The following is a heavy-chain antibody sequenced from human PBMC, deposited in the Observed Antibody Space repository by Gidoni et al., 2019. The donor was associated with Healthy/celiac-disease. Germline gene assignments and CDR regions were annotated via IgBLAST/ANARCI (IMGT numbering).Heavy chain of an antibody. CDR1: GYTFTGYY. CDR3: ARGMLWGSSGWWGLFDY. D-gene: IGHD6-19*01. V-gene: IGHV1-2*02. Sequence: QVQLVQSGAEVKKPGASVKVSCKASGYTFTGYYMHWVRQAPGQGLEWMGWINPNSGGTNYAQKFQGRVTMTRDTSISTAYMELSRLRSDDTAVYYCARGMLWGSSGWWGLFDYWGQGTLVTVSS. J-gene: IGHJ4*02. CDR2: INPNSGGT.